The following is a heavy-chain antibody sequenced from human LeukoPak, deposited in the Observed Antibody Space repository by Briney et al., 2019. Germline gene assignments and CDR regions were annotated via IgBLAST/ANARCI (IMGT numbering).Heavy chain of an antibody. J-gene: IGHJ4*02. CDR2: ISGSGGST. V-gene: IGHV3-23*01. CDR3: ATSLYGDYIPKN. CDR1: GFTFSSYA. Sequence: GGSLRLSCAASGFTFSSYAMSWVRQAPGKGLEWVSAISGSGGSTYYADSVKGRFTTSRDNSKNTLYLQMNSLRAEDTAVYYCATSLYGDYIPKNWGQGTQVTVSS. D-gene: IGHD4-17*01.